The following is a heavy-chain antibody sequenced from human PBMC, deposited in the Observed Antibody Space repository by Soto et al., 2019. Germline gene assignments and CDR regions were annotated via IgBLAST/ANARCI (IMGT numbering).Heavy chain of an antibody. J-gene: IGHJ4*02. Sequence: SGFTSSNAWINWVRQAPGKGPEWVGRIKSKTDGGTADYAAPVKGRFTISRDDSENTLYLQMNSLKTEDTAVYYCSHGYYQYFDSWGQGTLVTVSS. CDR3: SHGYYQYFDS. D-gene: IGHD5-18*01. CDR1: GFTSSNAW. V-gene: IGHV3-15*07. CDR2: IKSKTDGGTA.